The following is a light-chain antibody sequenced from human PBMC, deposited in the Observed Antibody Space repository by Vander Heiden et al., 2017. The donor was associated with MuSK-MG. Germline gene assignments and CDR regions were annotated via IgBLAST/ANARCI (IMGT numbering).Light chain of an antibody. CDR3: QSYDSSLSGFVV. V-gene: IGLV1-40*01. CDR1: SSNIGAGYD. J-gene: IGLJ2*01. Sequence: QSVLTQPPSVSGAPGQRVTISCTGSSSNIGAGYDVHWYQQLPGTAPKPLIYGNSNRPSGVPDRCSGSKSGTSASLAITGLQAEDEADYYCQSYDSSLSGFVVFGGGTKLTVL. CDR2: GNS.